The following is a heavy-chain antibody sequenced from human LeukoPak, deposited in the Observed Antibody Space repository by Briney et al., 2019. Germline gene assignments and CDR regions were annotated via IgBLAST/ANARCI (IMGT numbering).Heavy chain of an antibody. CDR3: ARGPLGATSLSFDY. Sequence: PGGSLRLSCAASGFTFSSYSMNWVRQAPGKGLEWVSSISSSSSYIYYADSVKGRFTISRDNAKNSLYLQMNSLRAEDTAVYYCARGPLGATSLSFDYWGQGTLVTVSS. J-gene: IGHJ4*02. CDR2: ISSSSSYI. V-gene: IGHV3-21*01. D-gene: IGHD1-26*01. CDR1: GFTFSSYS.